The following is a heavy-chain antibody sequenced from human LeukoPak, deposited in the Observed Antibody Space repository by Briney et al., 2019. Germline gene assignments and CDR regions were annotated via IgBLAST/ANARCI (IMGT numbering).Heavy chain of an antibody. J-gene: IGHJ4*02. Sequence: GGSLRLSCAASGFTFDDYAMHWVRQAPGKGLEWVSGISWNSGSIGYADSVKGRFTISRDNAKNSLYLQMNSLRAEDTALYYCAKGVPGYCSSTSCSDYDILTGFDYWGQGTLVTVSS. D-gene: IGHD2-2*01. V-gene: IGHV3-9*01. CDR2: ISWNSGSI. CDR1: GFTFDDYA. CDR3: AKGVPGYCSSTSCSDYDILTGFDY.